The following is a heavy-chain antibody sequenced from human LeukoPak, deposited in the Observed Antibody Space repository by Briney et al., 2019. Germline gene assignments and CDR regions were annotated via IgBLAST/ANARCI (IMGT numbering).Heavy chain of an antibody. V-gene: IGHV3-7*04. Sequence: GGSLRLSCAASGFTFSNYWMSWVRQAPGKGLEWVANIKQDGSEEYYVDSVKGRFTISRDNAKNSLYLQMNSLRAEDTAVYYCARTSTRDGYRYFDYWGQGTLVTVSS. D-gene: IGHD5-24*01. J-gene: IGHJ4*02. CDR2: IKQDGSEE. CDR1: GFTFSNYW. CDR3: ARTSTRDGYRYFDY.